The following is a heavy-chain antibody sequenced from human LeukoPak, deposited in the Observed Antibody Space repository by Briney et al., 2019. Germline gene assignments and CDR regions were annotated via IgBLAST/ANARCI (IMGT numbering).Heavy chain of an antibody. Sequence: SETLSLTCTVSGGSISSGDYYWSWIRQPPGKGLEWIGYIYYSGSTYYNPSLMSRVTISVDTSKNQFSLKLSSVTAADTAVYYCARDLAGPIAYAFDIWGQGTLVTVSS. CDR3: ARDLAGPIAYAFDI. D-gene: IGHD6-13*01. CDR2: IYYSGST. CDR1: GGSISSGDYY. V-gene: IGHV4-30-4*08. J-gene: IGHJ3*02.